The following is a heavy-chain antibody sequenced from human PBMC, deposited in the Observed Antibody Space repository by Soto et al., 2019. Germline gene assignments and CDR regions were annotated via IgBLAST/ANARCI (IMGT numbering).Heavy chain of an antibody. D-gene: IGHD3-22*01. V-gene: IGHV4-31*03. CDR3: ASGQKYYYDSSGLNWFDP. CDR1: GGSISSGGYY. Sequence: QVQLQESGPGLVKPSQTLSLTCTVSGGSISSGGYYWSWIRQHPGKGLEWIGYIYYSGSPYYNPSLKSRVTISVDTSKNQFSLKLSSVTAADTAVYYCASGQKYYYDSSGLNWFDPWGQGSLVTVSS. J-gene: IGHJ5*02. CDR2: IYYSGSP.